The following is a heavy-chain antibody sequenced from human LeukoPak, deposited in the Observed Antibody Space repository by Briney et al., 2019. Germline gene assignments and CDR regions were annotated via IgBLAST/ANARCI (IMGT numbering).Heavy chain of an antibody. CDR2: ISSSSSYI. D-gene: IGHD6-6*01. V-gene: IGHV3-21*01. CDR1: GFTFSSYS. J-gene: IGHJ5*02. CDR3: ARGSVAGRQRAPPKEWFDP. Sequence: GGSLRLSCAASGFTFSSYSMNWVRQAPGKGLEWVSSISSSSSYIYYADSVKGRFTISRDNAKNSLYLQINSLRAEDTAVYYCARGSVAGRQRAPPKEWFDPWGQGTLVTVSS.